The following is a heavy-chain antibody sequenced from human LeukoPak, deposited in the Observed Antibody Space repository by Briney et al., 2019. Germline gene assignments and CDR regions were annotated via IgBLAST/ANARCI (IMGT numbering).Heavy chain of an antibody. J-gene: IGHJ4*02. V-gene: IGHV4-39*07. CDR3: ARDLDYGDLPGLYYFDY. D-gene: IGHD4-17*01. Sequence: SETLSLTCTVSGGSISSSSYYWGWIRQPPGKGLEWIGSIYHSGSTYYNPSLKSRVTISVDTSKNQFSLKLSSVTAADTAVYYCARDLDYGDLPGLYYFDYWGQGTLVTVSS. CDR2: IYHSGST. CDR1: GGSISSSSYY.